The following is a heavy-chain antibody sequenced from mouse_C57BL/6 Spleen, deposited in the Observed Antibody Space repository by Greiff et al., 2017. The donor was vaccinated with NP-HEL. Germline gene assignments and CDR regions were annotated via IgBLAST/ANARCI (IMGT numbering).Heavy chain of an antibody. J-gene: IGHJ4*01. V-gene: IGHV14-4*01. D-gene: IGHD2-14*01. CDR2: IDPENGDT. CDR3: TLSTGTRDAMDY. Sequence: EVQLQQSGAELVRPGASVKLSCTASGFNIKDDYMHWVKQRPEQGLEWIGWIDPENGDTEYASKFQGKATITADTSSNTAYLQLSSLTSEDTAVYYCTLSTGTRDAMDYWGQGTSVTVSS. CDR1: GFNIKDDY.